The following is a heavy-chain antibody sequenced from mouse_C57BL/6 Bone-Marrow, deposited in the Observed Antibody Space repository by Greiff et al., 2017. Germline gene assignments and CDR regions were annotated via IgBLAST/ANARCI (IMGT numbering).Heavy chain of an antibody. Sequence: VQLQQSGAELVRPGASVKLSCKASGYTFTDYYINWVKQRPGQGLEWIARIYPGSGNTYYNEKFKGKATLTAEKSSSTAYMQLSSLTSEDSAVYFCARGSRLDDWGQGTTLTVSS. CDR3: ARGSRLDD. CDR1: GYTFTDYY. J-gene: IGHJ2*01. V-gene: IGHV1-76*01. D-gene: IGHD1-1*01. CDR2: IYPGSGNT.